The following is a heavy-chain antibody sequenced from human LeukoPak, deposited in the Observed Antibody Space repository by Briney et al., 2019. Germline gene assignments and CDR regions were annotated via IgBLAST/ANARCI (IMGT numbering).Heavy chain of an antibody. Sequence: PATSLRLSCAASGFIFRDYGMNWVRQAPGKGLEWVSYISSSGTTVNYADSVKGRFTISRDNAKNSLYLQMNSPRVEDTAVYYCARSGAVRPDYWGQGTLVTVSS. CDR1: GFIFRDYG. CDR2: ISSSGTTV. J-gene: IGHJ4*02. D-gene: IGHD6-6*01. V-gene: IGHV3-48*01. CDR3: ARSGAVRPDY.